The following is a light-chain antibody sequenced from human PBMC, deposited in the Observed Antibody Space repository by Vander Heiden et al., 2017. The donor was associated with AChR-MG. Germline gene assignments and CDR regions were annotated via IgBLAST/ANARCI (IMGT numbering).Light chain of an antibody. CDR2: WAS. V-gene: IGKV4-1*01. CDR1: QSVLYSSNNKNY. J-gene: IGKJ4*01. CDR3: QQYYSTPLT. Sequence: DSVTTQFRYCLGVSLGERATINCKSSQSVLYSSNNKNYLAWYQQKPGQPPKLLIYWASTRESGVPDRFSGSGSGTDFTLTISSLQAEDVAVYYCQQYYSTPLTFGGGTKVEIK.